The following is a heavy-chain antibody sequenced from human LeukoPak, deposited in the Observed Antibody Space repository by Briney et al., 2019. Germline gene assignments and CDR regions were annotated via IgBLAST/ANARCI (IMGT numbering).Heavy chain of an antibody. D-gene: IGHD4-17*01. J-gene: IGHJ4*02. CDR1: GFTFSSYA. V-gene: IGHV3-30*04. Sequence: GGSLRLSCAASGFTFSSYAMHWVRQAPGKGLEWVAVISYDGSNKYYADSVKGRFTISRDNSKNTLYLQMNALRAEDTAKYYCAEPYYGWGQGTLVTVSS. CDR3: AEPYYG. CDR2: ISYDGSNK.